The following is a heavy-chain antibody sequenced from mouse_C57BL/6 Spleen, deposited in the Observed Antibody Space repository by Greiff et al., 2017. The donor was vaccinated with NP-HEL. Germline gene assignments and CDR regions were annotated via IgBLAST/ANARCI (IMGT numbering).Heavy chain of an antibody. J-gene: IGHJ3*01. CDR3: TRWNSH. V-gene: IGHV1-15*01. CDR2: IDPEAGGT. Sequence: VQLEESGAELVRPGASVTLSCKASGYTFTDYEMHWVKQTPGQGLEWIGAIDPEAGGTAYNQKFKGKATLTADKSSSTAYMDLRSLTSEYSAVCYCTRWNSHWGQGTLVTVSA. CDR1: GYTFTDYE.